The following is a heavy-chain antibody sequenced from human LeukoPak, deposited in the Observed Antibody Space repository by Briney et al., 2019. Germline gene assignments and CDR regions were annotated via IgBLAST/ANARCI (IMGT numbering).Heavy chain of an antibody. CDR1: GGSVTTYH. CDR3: ARDRRGTIFGVVTERPYYYYYYYMDV. V-gene: IGHV4-59*02. D-gene: IGHD3-3*01. CDR2: IYYSGSI. Sequence: SETLSLTCTVSGGSVTTYHWSWIRQPPGKGLEWIGYIYYSGSINYNPSLNSRVTISLDTSKNEFSLKLRSVTAADTAVYYCARDRRGTIFGVVTERPYYYYYYYMDVWGKGTTVTVSS. J-gene: IGHJ6*03.